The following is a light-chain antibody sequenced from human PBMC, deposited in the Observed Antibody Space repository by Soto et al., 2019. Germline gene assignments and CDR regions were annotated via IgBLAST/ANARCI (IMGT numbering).Light chain of an antibody. V-gene: IGKV3-15*01. CDR2: GAS. Sequence: EIVMTQSPATLSVSPGERATLSCRASQSFSSHLAWYQQKPGQAPRLLIYGASTRATGIPARFSGSGSGTEFTLTISSLQSEDFAVYYCQQYNNWPPEYTFGQGTKLEIK. CDR1: QSFSSH. J-gene: IGKJ2*01. CDR3: QQYNNWPPEYT.